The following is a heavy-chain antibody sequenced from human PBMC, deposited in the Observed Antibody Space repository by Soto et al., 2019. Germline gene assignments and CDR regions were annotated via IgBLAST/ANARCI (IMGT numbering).Heavy chain of an antibody. CDR2: ISAYNGNT. CDR1: GYTVTSYG. CDR3: ARDRGYYDSSGYYVDY. D-gene: IGHD3-22*01. V-gene: IGHV1-18*04. J-gene: IGHJ4*02. Sequence: ASVKVSCKASGYTVTSYGISCVRRAPGQVLEWMGWISAYNGNTNYAQKLQGRVTMTTDTSTSTAYMELRSLRSDDTAVYYCARDRGYYDSSGYYVDYWGQGTLVTVSS.